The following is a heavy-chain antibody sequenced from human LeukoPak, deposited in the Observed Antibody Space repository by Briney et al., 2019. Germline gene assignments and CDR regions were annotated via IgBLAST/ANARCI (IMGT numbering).Heavy chain of an antibody. Sequence: GSLRLSCAASGFTFSSYSMNWVRQAPGKGLEWIGEIYHSGSTNYNPSLKSRVTISVDTSKNQLSLRLSSVTAADTAVYYCARSDRVATDSVDYFDYWGQGTLVTVSS. CDR1: GFTFSSYS. CDR3: ARSDRVATDSVDYFDY. J-gene: IGHJ4*02. V-gene: IGHV4-34*01. CDR2: IYHSGST. D-gene: IGHD5-12*01.